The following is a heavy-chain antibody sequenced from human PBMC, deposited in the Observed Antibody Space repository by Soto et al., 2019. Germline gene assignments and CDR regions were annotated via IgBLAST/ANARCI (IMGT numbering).Heavy chain of an antibody. CDR3: ARSIAARPVYWFDP. V-gene: IGHV6-1*01. CDR2: TYYRSKWYN. J-gene: IGHJ5*02. Sequence: SQNLSLTCAISVYSVSSNSAAWNWIIQSPSRGLEWLGRTYYRSKWYNDYAVSVKSRITINPDTSKNQFSLQLNSVTPEDTAVYYCARSIAARPVYWFDPWGQGTLVTVSS. D-gene: IGHD6-6*01. CDR1: VYSVSSNSAA.